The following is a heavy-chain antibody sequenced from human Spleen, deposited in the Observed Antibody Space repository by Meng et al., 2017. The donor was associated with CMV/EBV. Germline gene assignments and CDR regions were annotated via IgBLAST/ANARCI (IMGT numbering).Heavy chain of an antibody. J-gene: IGHJ6*02. CDR3: ARGGNWNDDYYYYYGMDV. CDR2: IYSGGSST. V-gene: IGHV3-23*03. CDR1: GFTFSSYA. Sequence: GGSLRLSCAASGFTFSSYAMSWVRQAPGKGLEWVSVIYSGGSSTYYADSVKGRFTISRDNSKNTLCLQMNSLRAEDTTVYYCARGGNWNDDYYYYYGMDVWGQGTTVTVSS. D-gene: IGHD1-1*01.